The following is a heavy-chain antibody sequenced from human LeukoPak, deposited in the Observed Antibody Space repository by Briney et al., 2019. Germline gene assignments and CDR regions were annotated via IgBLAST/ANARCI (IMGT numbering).Heavy chain of an antibody. V-gene: IGHV3-23*01. D-gene: IGHD5-18*01. J-gene: IGHJ6*02. Sequence: GGSLRLSCATSGFTFSSYAMTWVRQAPGEGLEWVSSISSSGGTTWYADSVKGRFTISRDKSKNTLYLQMNSLRAEDTAVYYCASSRGYSYGFHGMDVWGQGTTVTVSS. CDR2: ISSSGGTT. CDR1: GFTFSSYA. CDR3: ASSRGYSYGFHGMDV.